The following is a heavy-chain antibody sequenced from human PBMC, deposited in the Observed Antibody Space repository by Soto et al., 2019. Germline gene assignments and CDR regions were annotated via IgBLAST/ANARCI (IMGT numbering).Heavy chain of an antibody. CDR2: TSNSAPT. CDR1: GGSISSYH. V-gene: IGHV4-59*08. Sequence: SETLSLTCTVSGGSISSYHGSWIRQSPGKGLEWIGYTSNSAPTIYNPSLKSRVTISADTSKNQFSLRLSSVTAADTAVYFCATHDYINNSGFFDYWGQGTLVTVSS. CDR3: ATHDYINNSGFFDY. J-gene: IGHJ4*02. D-gene: IGHD4-4*01.